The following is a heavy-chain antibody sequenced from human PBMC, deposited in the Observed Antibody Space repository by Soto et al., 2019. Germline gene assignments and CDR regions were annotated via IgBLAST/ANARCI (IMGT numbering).Heavy chain of an antibody. CDR2: INHSGST. CDR1: GGSFSGYY. CDR3: AVAVAGPTAIGY. V-gene: IGHV4-34*01. J-gene: IGHJ4*02. Sequence: SETLSLTCAVXGGSFSGYYWSWIRQPPGKGLEWIGEINHSGSTNYNPSLESRVTISVDTSKNQFSLKLSSVTAEDTAVYYCAVAVAGPTAIGYWGQGTLVTVSS. D-gene: IGHD6-19*01.